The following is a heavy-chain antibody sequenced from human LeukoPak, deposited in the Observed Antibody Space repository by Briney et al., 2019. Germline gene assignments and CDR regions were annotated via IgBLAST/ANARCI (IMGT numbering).Heavy chain of an antibody. Sequence: GGSLRLSCAASGFSFRTYAMHWVRQAPGKGLEWVASIGNDGTNRNHVDSVKGRFTISRDNSKNTVFLQMDSLRPEDTAIYYCAKSWSGYYHYYMDVWGTGTTVTVPS. J-gene: IGHJ6*03. V-gene: IGHV3-30*02. CDR1: GFSFRTYA. CDR2: IGNDGTNR. D-gene: IGHD3-3*01. CDR3: AKSWSGYYHYYMDV.